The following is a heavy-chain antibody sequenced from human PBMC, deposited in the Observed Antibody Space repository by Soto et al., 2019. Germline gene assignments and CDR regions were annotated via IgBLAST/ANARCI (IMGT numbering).Heavy chain of an antibody. CDR1: GGTFSSYA. D-gene: IGHD6-13*01. J-gene: IGHJ6*02. Sequence: QVQLVQSGAEVKKPGSSVKVSCKASGGTFSSYAISWVRQAPGQGLEWMGGIIPIFGTANYAQKFQGRVTINADDSTSPAYMERSSLRSEDTAVYYCARRIAAAGDYDYYGMDVWGQGTTVTVSS. V-gene: IGHV1-69*12. CDR3: ARRIAAAGDYDYYGMDV. CDR2: IIPIFGTA.